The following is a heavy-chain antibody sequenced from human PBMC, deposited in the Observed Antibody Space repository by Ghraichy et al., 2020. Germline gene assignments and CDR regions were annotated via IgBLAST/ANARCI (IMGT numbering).Heavy chain of an antibody. J-gene: IGHJ6*02. CDR2: IIPIFGTA. Sequence: SVKVSCKASGGTFSSYAISWVRQAPGQGLEWMGGIIPIFGTANYAQKFQGRVTITADESTSTAYMELSSLRSEDTAVYYCASSGIVVVTAIPYYYGMDVWGQGTTVTVSS. CDR3: ASSGIVVVTAIPYYYGMDV. CDR1: GGTFSSYA. V-gene: IGHV1-69*13. D-gene: IGHD2-21*02.